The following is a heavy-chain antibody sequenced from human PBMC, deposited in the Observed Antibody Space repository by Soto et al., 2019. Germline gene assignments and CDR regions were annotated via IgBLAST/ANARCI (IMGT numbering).Heavy chain of an antibody. CDR3: ARDLAEAVY. J-gene: IGHJ4*02. Sequence: ASVKVSCKASGYIFTNYYIHWVRQAPGQGLEWMAIINPLPTSGSTNYAQKFQGRVTVTRDTSTSTVYLELSSLRSDDTAVYFCARDLAEAVYWGPATRVTVFS. D-gene: IGHD6-13*01. CDR1: GYIFTNYY. V-gene: IGHV1-46*01. CDR2: INPLPTSGST.